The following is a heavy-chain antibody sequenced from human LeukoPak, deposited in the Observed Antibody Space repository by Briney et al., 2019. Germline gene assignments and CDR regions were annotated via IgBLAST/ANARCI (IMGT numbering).Heavy chain of an antibody. J-gene: IGHJ4*02. CDR3: SRDRGRAAYNFDY. D-gene: IGHD5-24*01. V-gene: IGHV3-48*01. Sequence: PGGSLRHSCAAPASILSRVIMNWVRQAAGKGLEWVSSMSSSSSTMYYADSVKGRFTISSVNTKNSLYLRMMGLRAEGTAEYYWSRDRGRAAYNFDYWGQGTLVTVSS. CDR1: ASILSRVI. CDR2: MSSSSSTM.